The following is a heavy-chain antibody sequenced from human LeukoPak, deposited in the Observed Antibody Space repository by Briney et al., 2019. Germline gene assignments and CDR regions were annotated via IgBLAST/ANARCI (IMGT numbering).Heavy chain of an antibody. V-gene: IGHV6-1*01. CDR3: VRESPAFDI. J-gene: IGHJ3*02. CDR1: GDSVSSNSAA. Sequence: SQTLSLTCAISGDSVSSNSAAWNWIRQSPSRGLEWLGKTYYRSKWFNDYALSVKSRITINPDTSKNHFSLQLKSVSPEDTAVYYCVRESPAFDIWGQGTMVTVSS. CDR2: TYYRSKWFN.